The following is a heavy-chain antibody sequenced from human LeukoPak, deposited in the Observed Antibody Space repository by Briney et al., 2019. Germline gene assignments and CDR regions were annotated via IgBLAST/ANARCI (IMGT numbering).Heavy chain of an antibody. CDR2: ISGSGGST. J-gene: IGHJ4*02. V-gene: IGHV3-23*01. Sequence: GGSLRLSCAASGFTFSSYAMSWVRQAPGKGLEWVSAISGSGGSTYYADSVKGRFTISRDNSKNTLYLQMNSLRAEGTAVYYCAKDTAARFYFDCWGQGTLVTVSS. D-gene: IGHD6-6*01. CDR3: AKDTAARFYFDC. CDR1: GFTFSSYA.